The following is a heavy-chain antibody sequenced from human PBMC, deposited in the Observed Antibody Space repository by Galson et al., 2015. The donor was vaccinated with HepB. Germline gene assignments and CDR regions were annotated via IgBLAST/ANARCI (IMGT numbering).Heavy chain of an antibody. J-gene: IGHJ6*02. V-gene: IGHV6-1*01. CDR3: AYGVDV. Sequence: CAISGDSDSSNSAAWNWIRQSPSRGLEWLGRTYYRSKWYKDYAVSVKSRITIKPDTSKNQVSLQLEYVTPEDTAVYYCAYGVDVWGQGTTVTVSS. CDR1: GDSDSSNSAA. CDR2: TYYRSKWYK.